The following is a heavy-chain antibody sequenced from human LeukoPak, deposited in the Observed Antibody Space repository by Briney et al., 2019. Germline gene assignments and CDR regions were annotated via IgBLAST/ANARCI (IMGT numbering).Heavy chain of an antibody. J-gene: IGHJ5*02. Sequence: SQTLSLTCAISGDSVSSNSAARSWMRQSPSGGLESLGRTYYRSQFYNDYALSVKSRITINPDTSKNQFSVQLNSVTPEDTAVYSREALGTPVSGWIWEPFDPWGQGILVTVSS. CDR3: EALGTPVSGWIWEPFDP. V-gene: IGHV6-1*01. CDR2: TYYRSQFYN. CDR1: GDSVSSNSAA. D-gene: IGHD6-19*01.